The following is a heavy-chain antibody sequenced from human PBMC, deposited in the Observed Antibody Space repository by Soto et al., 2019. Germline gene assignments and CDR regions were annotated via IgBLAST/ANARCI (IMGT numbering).Heavy chain of an antibody. D-gene: IGHD3-10*01. J-gene: IGHJ5*02. Sequence: SETLSLTCTVSGTSLNSGTNYWNWVRQPPGKALEWIGYIYGSGNTKYNPSLKSRVTISQDTSKNQVSLKLNPVTATDTAMYYGAGDRGPYWFDPWCQGILVTVSS. CDR1: GTSLNSGTNY. CDR2: IYGSGNT. V-gene: IGHV4-61*01. CDR3: AGDRGPYWFDP.